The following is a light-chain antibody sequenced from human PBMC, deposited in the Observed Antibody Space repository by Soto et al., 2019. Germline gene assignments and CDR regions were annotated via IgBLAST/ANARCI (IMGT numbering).Light chain of an antibody. CDR1: QSINTY. Sequence: DIQMTQSPPSLSASVGDRVTIACRASQSINTYLNWYQQKPGKAPKLLIFAASSLQSGVPSRFSGSGSGTELTLTISPLQPEDFATDYCQQTYNLSGTFGPGTTVDIK. J-gene: IGKJ3*01. CDR3: QQTYNLSGT. V-gene: IGKV1-39*01. CDR2: AAS.